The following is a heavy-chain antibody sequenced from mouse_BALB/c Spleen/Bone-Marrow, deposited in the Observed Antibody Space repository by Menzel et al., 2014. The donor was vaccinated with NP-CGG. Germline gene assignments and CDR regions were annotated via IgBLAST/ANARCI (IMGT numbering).Heavy chain of an antibody. Sequence: VKLVESGAELARPGASVKMSCKASGYSFTSYTVHWVKQRPGQGLEWIAYINPRNTYSDYNQKFKDRATVTADKSSSTAYMQLSSLTSEDSAVYYCTREGTYDVCSGHFDYWGQGTTLTVSS. V-gene: IGHV1-4*01. CDR2: INPRNTYS. CDR3: TREGTYDVCSGHFDY. CDR1: GYSFTSYT. D-gene: IGHD2-3*01. J-gene: IGHJ2*01.